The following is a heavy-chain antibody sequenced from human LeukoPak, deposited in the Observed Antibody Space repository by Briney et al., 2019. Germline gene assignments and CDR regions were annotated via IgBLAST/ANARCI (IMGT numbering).Heavy chain of an antibody. CDR1: GFTFDDYG. CDR2: INWNGGST. V-gene: IGHV3-20*04. D-gene: IGHD3-10*01. CDR3: VRGGFSLDR. Sequence: GGSLRLSCAASGFTFDDYGMSWARQAPGKGLEWVSGINWNGGSTGYADSVKGRFTISRDNAKNSLYLQMNSPRAEDTAVYYCVRGGFSLDRWGQGTLVTVSS. J-gene: IGHJ5*02.